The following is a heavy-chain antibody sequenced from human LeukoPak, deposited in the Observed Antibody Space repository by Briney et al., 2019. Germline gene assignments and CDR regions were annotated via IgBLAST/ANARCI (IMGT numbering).Heavy chain of an antibody. CDR3: ARDYAVWGNNWFDP. V-gene: IGHV3-33*01. D-gene: IGHD3-16*01. Sequence: GRSVRLSCAASELTFSSYGMHWLRKGPGKGLDWVAVIWYDRSNKYYADSVNGRFTIPRDNCKNPLYLQMNSLGAEDTAVYYCARDYAVWGNNWFDPWGQGTLVTVSS. CDR2: IWYDRSNK. CDR1: ELTFSSYG. J-gene: IGHJ5*02.